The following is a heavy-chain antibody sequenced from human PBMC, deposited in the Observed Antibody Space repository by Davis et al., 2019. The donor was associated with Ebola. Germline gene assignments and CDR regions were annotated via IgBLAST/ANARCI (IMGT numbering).Heavy chain of an antibody. CDR2: IAYDGRYE. Sequence: GGSLRLSCAVSGITFSRYAMHWVRQAPGKGLEWVTDIAYDGRYESYAESVKGRFTISRDNSTSTLYLQMNSLRLEDTAVYYCARGRLRWYRTTLNWYFDLWGRGTLVTVSS. J-gene: IGHJ2*01. CDR3: ARGRLRWYRTTLNWYFDL. D-gene: IGHD4-23*01. CDR1: GITFSRYA. V-gene: IGHV3-30*04.